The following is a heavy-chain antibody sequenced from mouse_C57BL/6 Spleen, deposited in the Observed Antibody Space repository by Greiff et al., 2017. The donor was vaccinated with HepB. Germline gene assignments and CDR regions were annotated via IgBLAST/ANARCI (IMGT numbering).Heavy chain of an antibody. Sequence: QVQLKQPGAELVRPGSSVKLSCKASGYTFTSYWMDWVKQRPGQGLEWIGNIYPSDSETHYNQKFKDKATLTVDKSSSTAYMQLSSLTSEDSAVYYCATVLRYRYFDVWGTGTTVTVSS. V-gene: IGHV1-61*01. D-gene: IGHD1-1*01. CDR1: GYTFTSYW. CDR3: ATVLRYRYFDV. J-gene: IGHJ1*03. CDR2: IYPSDSET.